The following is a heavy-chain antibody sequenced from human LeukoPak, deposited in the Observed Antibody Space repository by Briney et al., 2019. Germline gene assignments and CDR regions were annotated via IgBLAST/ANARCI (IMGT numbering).Heavy chain of an antibody. Sequence: SETLSLTCTVSGGSISSSSYYWGWIRQPPGKGLEWIGSIYYSGSTYYNPSLKSRVTISVDTSKNQFSLKLSSVTAADTAVYYCARDRRAVVAATAALDYWGQGTLVTVSS. D-gene: IGHD2-15*01. V-gene: IGHV4-39*07. CDR1: GGSISSSSYY. CDR2: IYYSGST. CDR3: ARDRRAVVAATAALDY. J-gene: IGHJ4*02.